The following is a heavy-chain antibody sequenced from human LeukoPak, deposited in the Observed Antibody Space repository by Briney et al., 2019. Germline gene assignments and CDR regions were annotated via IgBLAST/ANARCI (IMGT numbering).Heavy chain of an antibody. D-gene: IGHD3-3*01. CDR1: GFTFSSHG. CDR3: ANPRSYDFWSGYSVDY. J-gene: IGHJ4*02. Sequence: RAGRSLTLSCAASGFTFSSHGMHWVRHPPGNGLESVAFMRYDGSNKYYADSVNGRLTISRENSKNTLCLQMNSLRAEDTAVYYCANPRSYDFWSGYSVDYWGQGTLVTVSS. CDR2: MRYDGSNK. V-gene: IGHV3-30*02.